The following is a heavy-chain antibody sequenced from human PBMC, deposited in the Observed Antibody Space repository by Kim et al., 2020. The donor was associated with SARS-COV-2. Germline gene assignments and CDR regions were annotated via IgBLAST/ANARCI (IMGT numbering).Heavy chain of an antibody. CDR3: AKTGYSSSWYVGY. V-gene: IGHV4-39*01. Sequence: YYHQSLKSRVTISVDTSNNQFSLKLRSVTAADTAVYYCAKTGYSSSWYVGYWGQGTLVTVSS. D-gene: IGHD6-13*01. J-gene: IGHJ4*02.